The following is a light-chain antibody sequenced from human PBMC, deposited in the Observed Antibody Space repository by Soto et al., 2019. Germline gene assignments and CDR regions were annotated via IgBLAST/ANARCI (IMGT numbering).Light chain of an antibody. CDR2: GAS. V-gene: IGKV3-20*01. J-gene: IGKJ1*01. CDR3: QQYGSSYPWT. CDR1: QSLGGNF. Sequence: EILLTQSPCTLSLSPGERATLSCRASQSLGGNFLAWYQEKPGQAPRLLIYGASSRASGIPDSFSGSGSGTDFTLTINRLEHEDFAVYYCQQYGSSYPWTFGQGTKVDIK.